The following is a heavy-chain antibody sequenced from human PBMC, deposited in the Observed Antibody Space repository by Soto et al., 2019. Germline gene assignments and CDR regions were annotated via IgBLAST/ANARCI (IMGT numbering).Heavy chain of an antibody. J-gene: IGHJ5*02. CDR3: ARDLGEVYAT. D-gene: IGHD2-8*01. CDR1: GFTFSSST. Sequence: EVQLVESGGGLVKPGGSLRLSCAGSGFTFSSSTMTWVRQAPGKGLEWVSSISSSSSYIYQPDSLKGRFTISRDNAKNSVFLRMSSLRAEDTAVYYCARDLGEVYATWGQGTLVTVSS. CDR2: ISSSSSYI. V-gene: IGHV3-21*01.